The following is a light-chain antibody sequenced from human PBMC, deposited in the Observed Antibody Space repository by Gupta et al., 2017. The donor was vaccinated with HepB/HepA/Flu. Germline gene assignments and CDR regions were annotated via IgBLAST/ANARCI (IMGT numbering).Light chain of an antibody. J-gene: IGLJ2*01. V-gene: IGLV1-44*01. CDR1: SSNIGINA. CDR2: SNN. CDR3: AAWDDSLNGPV. Sequence: QSVLTQPPSASGTPGQRVTISCSGSSSNIGINAVNWYQQLPVTAPKLLIYSNNQRPSGVPDRLSGSKSGTSASLAISGLQSEDEADYFCAAWDDSLNGPVFGGGTKLTVL.